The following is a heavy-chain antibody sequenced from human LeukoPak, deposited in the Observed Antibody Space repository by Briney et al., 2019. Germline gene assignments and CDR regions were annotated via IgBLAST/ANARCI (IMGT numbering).Heavy chain of an antibody. J-gene: IGHJ4*02. CDR3: AKTVDTAMVIDCGGDCYPSYYFDY. V-gene: IGHV1-18*01. Sequence: ASVKVSCKASGYTFTSYGISWVRQAPGQGLEWMGWISAYNGNTNYAQKLQGRVTMTTDTSTSTAYMELRSLRSDDTAVYYCAKTVDTAMVIDCGGDCYPSYYFDYWGQGTLSPSPQ. D-gene: IGHD2-21*01. CDR1: GYTFTSYG. CDR2: ISAYNGNT.